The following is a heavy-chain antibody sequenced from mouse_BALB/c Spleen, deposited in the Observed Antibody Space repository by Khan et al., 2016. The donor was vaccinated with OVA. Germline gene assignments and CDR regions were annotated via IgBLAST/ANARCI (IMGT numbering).Heavy chain of an antibody. CDR2: ISYSGFT. J-gene: IGHJ2*01. D-gene: IGHD1-1*01. CDR1: GYSITSGYA. Sequence: EVQLQESGPGLVKPSQSLSLTCTVTGYSITSGYAWNWLRQFPGNKLEWMGYISYSGFTSYTPSLKSRISITRDTSKNQFFLQLNSVTTEDTATYYCARWNYYGYYFDYWGQGTTLTVSS. V-gene: IGHV3-2*02. CDR3: ARWNYYGYYFDY.